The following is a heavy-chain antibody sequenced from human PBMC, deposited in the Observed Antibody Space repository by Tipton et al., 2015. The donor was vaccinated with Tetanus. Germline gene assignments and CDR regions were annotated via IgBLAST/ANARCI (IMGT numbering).Heavy chain of an antibody. J-gene: IGHJ2*01. V-gene: IGHV4-39*01. CDR1: GGSISSSSYY. Sequence: TLSLTCTVSGGSISSSSYYWGWIRQPPGKGLEWIGSIYYSGSTYYNPSLKSRVTISVDTSKNQFSLKLSPVTAADTVVYYCASPYGDYVWYFDLWGRGTLVTVSS. CDR3: ASPYGDYVWYFDL. D-gene: IGHD4-17*01. CDR2: IYYSGST.